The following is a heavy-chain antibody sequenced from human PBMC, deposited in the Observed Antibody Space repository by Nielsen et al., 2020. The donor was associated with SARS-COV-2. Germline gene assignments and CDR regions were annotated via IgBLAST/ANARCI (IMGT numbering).Heavy chain of an antibody. Sequence: SVKVSCKASGGTFSSYAISWVRQAPGQGLEWMGGIIPIFGTANYAQKFQGRVTITADESTSTAYMELSSLRSEDTAVYYCAGYVMVRGVIGVVNYYYYMDVWGKGTTVTVSS. D-gene: IGHD3-10*01. V-gene: IGHV1-69*13. CDR2: IIPIFGTA. J-gene: IGHJ6*03. CDR1: GGTFSSYA. CDR3: AGYVMVRGVIGVVNYYYYMDV.